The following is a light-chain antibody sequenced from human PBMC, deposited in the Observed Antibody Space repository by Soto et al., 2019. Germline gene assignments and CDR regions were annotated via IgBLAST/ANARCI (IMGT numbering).Light chain of an antibody. Sequence: QSVLTQPPSVSGAPGQRVTISCTGSSSNIGAGYDVHWYQQLPGTAPKLVIYGNRNRPSGVPDRFSGSKSGTSASLAITGLQAEDEADYYCSAYTTRSAVFGTGTKVTVL. CDR1: SSNIGAGYD. J-gene: IGLJ1*01. CDR3: SAYTTRSAV. CDR2: GNR. V-gene: IGLV1-40*01.